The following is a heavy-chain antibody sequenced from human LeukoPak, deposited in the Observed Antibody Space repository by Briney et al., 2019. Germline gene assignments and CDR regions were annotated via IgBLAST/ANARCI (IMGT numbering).Heavy chain of an antibody. J-gene: IGHJ3*02. D-gene: IGHD6-6*01. V-gene: IGHV3-23*01. Sequence: GGSLRLSCTASGFRFSNYAMNWVRQAPGKGLEWVSVISGGGSSTNYADSVKGRFTISRDNSKNTLYLQMNSLRAEDTAVYYCAKDWVPSIAARSDAFDIWGQGTMVTVSS. CDR1: GFRFSNYA. CDR2: ISGGGSST. CDR3: AKDWVPSIAARSDAFDI.